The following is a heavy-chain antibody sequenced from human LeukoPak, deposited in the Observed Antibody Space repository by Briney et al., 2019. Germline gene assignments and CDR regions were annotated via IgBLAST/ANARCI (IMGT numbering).Heavy chain of an antibody. V-gene: IGHV5-51*01. D-gene: IGHD2-15*01. CDR3: ARRYCSGSSCYLFDY. J-gene: IGHJ4*02. Sequence: GESLKISCKGCGYSFTNYWIGWVRQMPGTGLEWMGIIHPRDSDTRYSPSFQGQVTISADKSISTAYLQWSSLKASDTAMYYCARRYCSGSSCYLFDYWGQGTLVTVSS. CDR2: IHPRDSDT. CDR1: GYSFTNYW.